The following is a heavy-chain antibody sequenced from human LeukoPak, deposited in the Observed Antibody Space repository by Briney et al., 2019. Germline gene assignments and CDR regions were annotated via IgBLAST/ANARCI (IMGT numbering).Heavy chain of an antibody. CDR1: GFTFDDNA. D-gene: IGHD6-19*01. CDR3: AKERSLEIAVAGTIFDY. CDR2: ISGSGGST. V-gene: IGHV3-23*01. J-gene: IGHJ4*02. Sequence: GGSLRLSCAASGFTFDDNAMHWVRQAPGKGLEWVSAISGSGGSTYYADSVKGRFTISRDNSKNMIYLEMSSLKAEDTAVYYCAKERSLEIAVAGTIFDYWGQGTLVTVSS.